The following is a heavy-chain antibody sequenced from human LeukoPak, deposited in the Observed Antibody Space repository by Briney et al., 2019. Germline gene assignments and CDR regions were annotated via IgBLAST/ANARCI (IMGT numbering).Heavy chain of an antibody. CDR2: IKQDGSEK. J-gene: IGHJ4*02. CDR3: ARFALGPIAVAPYFDY. D-gene: IGHD6-19*01. V-gene: IGHV3-7*01. CDR1: GFTFSSYW. Sequence: GGSLRLSCAASGFTFSSYWMSWVRQAPGKGLEWVANIKQDGSEKYYVDSVKGRFTISRDNAKNPLYLQMNSLRAEDTAVYYCARFALGPIAVAPYFDYWGQGTLVTVSS.